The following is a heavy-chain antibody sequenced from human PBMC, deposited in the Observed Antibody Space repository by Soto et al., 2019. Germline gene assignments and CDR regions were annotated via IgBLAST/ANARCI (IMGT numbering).Heavy chain of an antibody. CDR3: AKENGYSSSWFEFDY. CDR2: ISGSGGST. Sequence: EVQLLEPGGGLVQPGGSLRLSCAPSGFTFSSYAMSWVRQAPGKGLEWVSAISGSGGSTYYADSVKGRFTISRDNSKNTLYLQLNSLRAEDTAVYYCAKENGYSSSWFEFDYWGQGTLVTVSS. CDR1: GFTFSSYA. D-gene: IGHD6-13*01. V-gene: IGHV3-23*01. J-gene: IGHJ4*02.